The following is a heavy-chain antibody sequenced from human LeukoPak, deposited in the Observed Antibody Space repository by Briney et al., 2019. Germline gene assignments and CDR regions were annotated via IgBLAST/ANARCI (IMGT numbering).Heavy chain of an antibody. CDR3: ASLYGMDV. CDR2: IKQDGSEK. CDR1: GFTFSNYW. J-gene: IGHJ6*02. Sequence: GGSLRLSCATSGFTFSNYWMSWVRQAPGKGLEWVANIKQDGSEKYCVDSVKGRFTISRDNAKNSLYLQMNSLRAEDTAVYYCASLYGMDVWGQGTTVTVSS. V-gene: IGHV3-7*01.